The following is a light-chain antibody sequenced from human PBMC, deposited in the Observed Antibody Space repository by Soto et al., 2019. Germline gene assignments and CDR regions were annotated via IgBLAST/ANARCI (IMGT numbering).Light chain of an antibody. CDR3: QQYGSSPGALT. J-gene: IGKJ4*01. V-gene: IGKV3-20*01. CDR1: QSVSSSF. CDR2: AAS. Sequence: EIVLTQSPGTLSLSPGERATLSCRASQSVSSSFLAWYQQKPGQAPRLLIYAASRRATGIPDRFSGSGSGTAFTLTISRLEPEDFAVYYCQQYGSSPGALTFGGGTKVEIK.